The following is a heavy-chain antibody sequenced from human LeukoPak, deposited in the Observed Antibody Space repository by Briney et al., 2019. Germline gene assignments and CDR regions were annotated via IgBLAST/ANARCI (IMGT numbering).Heavy chain of an antibody. CDR2: ISYSGTT. CDR3: ARDPQWYCSSTSCRRQPYYYYYMDV. CDR1: GGSISSGGYY. D-gene: IGHD2-2*01. V-gene: IGHV4-39*07. J-gene: IGHJ6*03. Sequence: PSQTLSLTCTVSGGSISSGGYYWSWIRQPPGKTLEWIGSISYSGTTYFNPSLKSRVTLSVGTSKNQFSLKLSSVTAADTAVYYCARDPQWYCSSTSCRRQPYYYYYMDVWGKGTTVTVSS.